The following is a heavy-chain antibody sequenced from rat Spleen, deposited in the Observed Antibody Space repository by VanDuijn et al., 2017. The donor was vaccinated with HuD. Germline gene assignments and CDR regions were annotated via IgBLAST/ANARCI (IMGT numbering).Heavy chain of an antibody. CDR3: ARPYYSSSYYVMDA. Sequence: EVQLVESGGGLVQPGGSLKFSCAASGFTFSNYYMAWVRQAPTKGLEWVASISYEGSSTYYGDSVKGRFTISRDNAKSTLYLQMNSLRSEDTATYYCARPYYSSSYYVMDAWGQGASVTVSS. D-gene: IGHD1-2*01. J-gene: IGHJ4*01. CDR2: ISYEGSST. V-gene: IGHV5-22*01. CDR1: GFTFSNYY.